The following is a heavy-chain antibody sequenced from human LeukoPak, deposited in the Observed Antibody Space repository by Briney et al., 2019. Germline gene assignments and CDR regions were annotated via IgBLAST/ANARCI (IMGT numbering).Heavy chain of an antibody. D-gene: IGHD6-19*01. V-gene: IGHV4-30-4*08. CDR3: ARVPIDFKAVAATFDY. CDR1: GGSISSGDNY. CDR2: IYYSGST. J-gene: IGHJ4*02. Sequence: KPSETLSLTCTVSGGSISSGDNYWSWIRQPPGKGLEWIGYIYYSGSTYYNPSLKSRVTISVDTSKNQFSLKLSSVTAADTAVYYCARVPIDFKAVAATFDYWGQGTLVTVSS.